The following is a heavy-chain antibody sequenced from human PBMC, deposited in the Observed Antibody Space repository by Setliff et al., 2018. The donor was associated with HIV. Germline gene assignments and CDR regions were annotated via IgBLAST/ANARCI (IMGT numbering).Heavy chain of an antibody. CDR3: ARDPSSGWSYYFDY. CDR2: IYYSGST. Sequence: PSETLSLTCAVSGGSISSHYWSWIRQPPGKGLEWIGYIYYSGSTKYNPSLKSRVTISVDTSKNHFSLKLGSVTAADTAVYYCARDPSSGWSYYFDYWGQGTLVTVSS. J-gene: IGHJ4*02. V-gene: IGHV4-59*11. D-gene: IGHD6-19*01. CDR1: GGSISSHY.